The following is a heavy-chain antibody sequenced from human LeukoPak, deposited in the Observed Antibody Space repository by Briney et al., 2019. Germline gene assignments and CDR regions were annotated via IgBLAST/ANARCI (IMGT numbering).Heavy chain of an antibody. CDR2: ISFDATKK. Sequence: SGGSLRLSCAASGFTFSNYAMHWVRQAPGKGLEWVAVISFDATKKYFGKSVKGRFTISRDNSKSTLFLQMNSLRAEDTAVYYCARAGYCSSTSCYTNYYYYMDVWGKGTTVTVSS. V-gene: IGHV3-30*07. D-gene: IGHD2-2*02. J-gene: IGHJ6*03. CDR1: GFTFSNYA. CDR3: ARAGYCSSTSCYTNYYYYMDV.